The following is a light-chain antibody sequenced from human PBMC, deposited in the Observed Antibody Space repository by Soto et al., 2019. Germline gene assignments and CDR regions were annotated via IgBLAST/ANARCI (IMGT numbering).Light chain of an antibody. CDR2: ELT. Sequence: QSALTQPASVSGSPGQSITISCTGTTTDLSGHNYVSWYQQHPGRAPKLIIFELTNRPSGVSSRFSGSKSGKTASLTISGVLADDEGDYYCSIVTNTTTPVLFGGGTKLTVL. CDR1: TTDLSGHNY. CDR3: SIVTNTTTPVL. V-gene: IGLV2-14*01. J-gene: IGLJ3*02.